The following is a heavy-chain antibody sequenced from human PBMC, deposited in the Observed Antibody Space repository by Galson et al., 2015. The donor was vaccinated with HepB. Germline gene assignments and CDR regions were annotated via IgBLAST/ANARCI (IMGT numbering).Heavy chain of an antibody. CDR1: GFTFSSYS. D-gene: IGHD2-8*01. V-gene: IGHV3-48*02. J-gene: IGHJ6*02. CDR3: ARVWYSPYYYYGMDV. CDR2: ISSSSSTI. Sequence: SLRLSCAASGFTFSSYSMNWVRQAPGKGLEWVSYISSSSSTIYYADSVKGRFTISRDNAKNSLYLQMNSLRDEDTAVYYCARVWYSPYYYYGMDVWGQGTTVTVSS.